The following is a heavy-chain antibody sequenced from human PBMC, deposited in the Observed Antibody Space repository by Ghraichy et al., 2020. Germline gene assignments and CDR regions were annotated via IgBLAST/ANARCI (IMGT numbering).Heavy chain of an antibody. J-gene: IGHJ3*02. CDR2: ISSSSSYI. V-gene: IGHV3-21*01. CDR3: ARKIRTGGTGGAFDI. D-gene: IGHD3/OR15-3a*01. Sequence: GGSLRLTCAASGFTFSSYSMNWVRQAPGKGLEWVSSISSSSSYIYYADSVKGRFTISRDNAKNSLYLQMNSLRAEDTAVYYCARKIRTGGTGGAFDIWGQGTMVTVSS. CDR1: GFTFSSYS.